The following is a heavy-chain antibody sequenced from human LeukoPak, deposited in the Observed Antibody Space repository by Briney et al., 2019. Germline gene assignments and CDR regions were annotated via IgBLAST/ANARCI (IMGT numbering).Heavy chain of an antibody. J-gene: IGHJ4*02. Sequence: ASVNVSCKASGGTFSSYAISWVRQAPGQGLEWMGGIIPIFGTANYAQKFQGRVTITADESTSTAYMELSSLRSEDTAVYYCARDGGRGTADYWGQGTLVTVSS. CDR3: ARDGGRGTADY. CDR2: IIPIFGTA. D-gene: IGHD1/OR15-1a*01. CDR1: GGTFSSYA. V-gene: IGHV1-69*13.